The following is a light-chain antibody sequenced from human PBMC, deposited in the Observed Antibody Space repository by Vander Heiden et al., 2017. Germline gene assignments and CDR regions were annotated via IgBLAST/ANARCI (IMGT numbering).Light chain of an antibody. CDR2: DAS. Sequence: ETVLTQSPATLSLSPGETATLSCRASQSVSSYLAWYQQKPGQAPRLLIYDASNRATGIPARFSGSASGTDFTLTISILAPEDFAVYYCQQRSYWPYTFGQGTKLEIK. V-gene: IGKV3-11*01. CDR1: QSVSSY. CDR3: QQRSYWPYT. J-gene: IGKJ2*01.